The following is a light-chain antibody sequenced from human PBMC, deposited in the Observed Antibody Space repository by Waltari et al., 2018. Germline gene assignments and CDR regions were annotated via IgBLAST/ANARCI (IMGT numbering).Light chain of an antibody. Sequence: QSALTQPASVSGSPGQSITISCTGTSSDVGGYNYVSWYQQHPGKAPKLMIYDVSNRPSGVSNRFSGSKSGNTASLTISRLQAEDEAAYYCCSYAASAPRLVFGGGTNLTVL. V-gene: IGLV2-14*03. CDR2: DVS. CDR1: SSDVGGYNY. J-gene: IGLJ3*02. CDR3: CSYAASAPRLV.